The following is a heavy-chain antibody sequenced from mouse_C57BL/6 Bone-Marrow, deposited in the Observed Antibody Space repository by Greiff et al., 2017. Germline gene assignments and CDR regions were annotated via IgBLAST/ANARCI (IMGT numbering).Heavy chain of an antibody. J-gene: IGHJ3*01. D-gene: IGHD2-2*01. CDR3: ARGYDPFAY. CDR1: GYAFTNYL. V-gene: IGHV1-54*01. CDR2: INPGSGGT. Sequence: QVQLQQSGAELVRPGTSVKVSCKASGYAFTNYLIEWVKQRPGQGLEWIGVINPGSGGTNYNEKFKGKATLTADKSSSTAYMQLSSLTSEDSAVYFCARGYDPFAYWGQGTLVTVSA.